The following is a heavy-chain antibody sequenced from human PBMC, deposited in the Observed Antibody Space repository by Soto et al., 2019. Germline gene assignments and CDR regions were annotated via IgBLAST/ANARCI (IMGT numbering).Heavy chain of an antibody. Sequence: TSETLSLTCAVSGYSVRSGYYWGWIRQPPGKGLEWIGSIYHSGSTYYNPSLKSRVTISVDTSRNQFSLKLTSVTAADTAMYYCARAYCSSTSCPFDYWGQGTLVTVSS. J-gene: IGHJ4*02. V-gene: IGHV4-38-2*01. CDR3: ARAYCSSTSCPFDY. CDR1: GYSVRSGYY. D-gene: IGHD2-2*01. CDR2: IYHSGST.